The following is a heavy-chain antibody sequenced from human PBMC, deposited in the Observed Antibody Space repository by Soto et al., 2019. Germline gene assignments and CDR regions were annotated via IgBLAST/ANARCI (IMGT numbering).Heavy chain of an antibody. CDR2: INHSGST. CDR1: GGSFSGYY. D-gene: IGHD6-13*01. CDR3: ARGRYSSSWY. J-gene: IGHJ4*02. V-gene: IGHV4-34*01. Sequence: SQTLSLTCAVYGGSFSGYYWSWIRQPPGKGLEWIGEINHSGSTNYNPSLKSRVTISVDTSKNQFSLKLSSVTAADTAVYYCARGRYSSSWYWGQGTLVTVSS.